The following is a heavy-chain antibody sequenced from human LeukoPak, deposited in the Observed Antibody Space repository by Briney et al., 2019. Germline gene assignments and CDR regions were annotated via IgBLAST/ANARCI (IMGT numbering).Heavy chain of an antibody. Sequence: ASVKVSCKASGYTFTSYGITWVRQAPGQGLEWMGWINPNSGGTNYAQKFQGRVTMTRDTSISTAYMELSRLRSDDTAVYYCAREGDLSSSWPSYYYYYYMDVWGKGTTVTISS. CDR1: GYTFTSYG. CDR2: INPNSGGT. D-gene: IGHD6-13*01. V-gene: IGHV1-2*02. J-gene: IGHJ6*03. CDR3: AREGDLSSSWPSYYYYYYMDV.